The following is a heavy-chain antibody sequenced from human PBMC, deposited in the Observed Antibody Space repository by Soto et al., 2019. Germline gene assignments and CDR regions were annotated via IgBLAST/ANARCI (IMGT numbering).Heavy chain of an antibody. Sequence: GASVKVSCKASGYTFSSYDLNWVRQASGQGLEWMGWMNPNTGNTGYAQRFQDRVKMTRNTSISTAYLELSSLRSEDTAVYFCARGGWGTPLDFWGQGTPVTVSS. V-gene: IGHV1-8*01. J-gene: IGHJ4*02. D-gene: IGHD3-16*01. CDR1: GYTFSSYD. CDR3: ARGGWGTPLDF. CDR2: MNPNTGNT.